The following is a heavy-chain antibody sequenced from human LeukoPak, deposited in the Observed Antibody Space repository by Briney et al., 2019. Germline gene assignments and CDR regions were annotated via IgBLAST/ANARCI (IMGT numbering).Heavy chain of an antibody. J-gene: IGHJ4*02. V-gene: IGHV4-59*01. CDR2: IYYSGST. CDR1: GGSISSYY. Sequence: PSETLSLTCTVSGGSISSYYWSWIRQPPGKGLEWIGYIYYSGSTNYNPSLKRRVTISVDTSKNQFSLKLSSVTAADTAVYYCAREDDQGGYDYWGQGTLVTVSS. CDR3: AREDDQGGYDY. D-gene: IGHD5-12*01.